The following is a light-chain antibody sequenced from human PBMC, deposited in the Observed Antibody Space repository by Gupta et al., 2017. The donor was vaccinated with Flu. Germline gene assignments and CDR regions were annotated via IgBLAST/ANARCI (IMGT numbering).Light chain of an antibody. V-gene: IGKV3-20*01. CDR3: QQYGGSPAYS. CDR1: QTVAGSY. Sequence: ATLSCRASQTVAGSYLAWYQQKPGQAPRLLIYATSNRATGIPDRFSGSGSGTDFTLTISRLEPEDFAVYYCQQYGGSPAYSFGQGTKLEI. CDR2: ATS. J-gene: IGKJ2*03.